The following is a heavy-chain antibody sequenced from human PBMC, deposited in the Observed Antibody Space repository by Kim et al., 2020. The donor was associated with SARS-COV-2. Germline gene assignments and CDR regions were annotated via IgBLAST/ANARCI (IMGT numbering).Heavy chain of an antibody. D-gene: IGHD2-15*01. CDR1: GFTFSSYD. J-gene: IGHJ6*02. V-gene: IGHV3-13*04. CDR3: ARAGGYCSGGSCYYYYGMDV. CDR2: IGTAGDT. Sequence: GGSLRLSCAASGFTFSSYDMHWVRQATGKGLEWVSAIGTAGDTYYPGSVKGRFTISRENAKNSLYLQMNSLRAGDTAVYYCARAGGYCSGGSCYYYYGMDVWGQGTTVTVSS.